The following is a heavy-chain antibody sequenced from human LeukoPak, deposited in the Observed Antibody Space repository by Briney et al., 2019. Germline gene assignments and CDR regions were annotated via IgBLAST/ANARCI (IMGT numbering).Heavy chain of an antibody. Sequence: PSETLSLTCAVYGGSFSGYYWSWIRQPPGKGLEWIGEINHSGSTNYNPSLKSRVTISVDTSKNQFPLKLSSVTAADTAVYYCARGPRWNYDWFDPWGQGTLVTVSS. D-gene: IGHD1-7*01. CDR3: ARGPRWNYDWFDP. CDR1: GGSFSGYY. J-gene: IGHJ5*02. CDR2: INHSGST. V-gene: IGHV4-34*01.